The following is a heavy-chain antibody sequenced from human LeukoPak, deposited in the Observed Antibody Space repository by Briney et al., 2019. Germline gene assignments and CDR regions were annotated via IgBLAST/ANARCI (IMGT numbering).Heavy chain of an antibody. J-gene: IGHJ4*02. CDR1: GFTFSSYS. D-gene: IGHD6-13*01. CDR3: ARGSVIAAAGTCSDY. V-gene: IGHV3-21*01. CDR2: ISSSSSYI. Sequence: GGSLRLSCAASGFTFSSYSMNWVRQAPGKGLEWVSSISSSSSYIYYADSVKGRFTISRDNAKNSLYLQMNSLRAEDTAVYYCARGSVIAAAGTCSDYWGQGTLVTVSS.